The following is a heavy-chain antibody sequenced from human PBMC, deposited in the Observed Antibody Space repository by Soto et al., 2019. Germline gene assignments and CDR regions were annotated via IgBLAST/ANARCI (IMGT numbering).Heavy chain of an antibody. J-gene: IGHJ4*02. CDR2: FSLSGTT. V-gene: IGHV4-4*07. Sequence: XATMSLTCPVSAASITGSFFWSWIRQPAGKGLEWIGRFSLSGTTNYNPSLRSRVTMSADVTKNQFSLRLTSVTAADTALYYCARGMTPPGAPAWYYFDSWGQGTLVTVSS. D-gene: IGHD2-8*02. CDR1: AASITGSFF. CDR3: ARGMTPPGAPAWYYFDS.